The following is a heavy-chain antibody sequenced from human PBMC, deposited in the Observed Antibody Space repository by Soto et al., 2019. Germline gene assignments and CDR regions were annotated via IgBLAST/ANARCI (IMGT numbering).Heavy chain of an antibody. V-gene: IGHV5-51*01. D-gene: IGHD5-12*01. CDR3: ASPGDIAATSPKRYYYYGLDV. CDR1: GYSVTSYC. CDR2: IYPGDSDT. Sequence: VQALKVSWNGSGYSVTSYCIGWVRQMPGKGLEGMGMIYPGDSDTRYSTSFQGQVTTSADKSLRTAYPPWSSLPASDTAMYYCASPGDIAATSPKRYYYYGLDVWAQATTVTLSS. J-gene: IGHJ6*02.